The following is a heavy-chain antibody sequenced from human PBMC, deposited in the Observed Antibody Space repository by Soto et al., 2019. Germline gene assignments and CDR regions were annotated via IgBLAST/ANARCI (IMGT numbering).Heavy chain of an antibody. CDR2: IIPIFGTA. CDR1: GGTFSSYA. Sequence: ASVKVSCKASGGTFSSYAISWVRQAPGQGLEWMGGIIPIFGTANYAQKFQGRVTITADESTSTAYMELSSLRSEDTAVYYCARGYYYDSSGYYGLGYWGQGTLVTVSS. CDR3: ARGYYYDSSGYYGLGY. J-gene: IGHJ4*02. V-gene: IGHV1-69*13. D-gene: IGHD3-22*01.